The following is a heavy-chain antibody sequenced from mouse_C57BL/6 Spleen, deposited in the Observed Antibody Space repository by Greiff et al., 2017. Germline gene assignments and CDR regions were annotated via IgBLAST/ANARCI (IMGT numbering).Heavy chain of an antibody. CDR2: ISSGSSTI. CDR1: GFTFSDYG. Sequence: VQLKESGGGLVKPGGSLKLSCAASGFTFSDYGMHWVRQAPEKGLEWVAYISSGSSTIYYADTVKGRFTISRDNAKNTLFLQMTSLRSEDTAMYYCARRAYYSNHFDYWGQGTTLTVSS. D-gene: IGHD2-5*01. V-gene: IGHV5-17*01. CDR3: ARRAYYSNHFDY. J-gene: IGHJ2*01.